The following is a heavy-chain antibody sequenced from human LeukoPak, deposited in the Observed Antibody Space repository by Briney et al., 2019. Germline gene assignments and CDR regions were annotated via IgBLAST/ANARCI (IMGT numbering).Heavy chain of an antibody. CDR1: GYTFTSYG. Sequence: ASVKVSCKASGYTFTSYGISWVRQAPGQGLEWMGWISAYNGNTNYAQKLQGRVTMTTDTSTSTAYMELRSLRSDDTAVYYCARSGAGYCSSTSCPAYYYMDVWGKGTTVTVSS. J-gene: IGHJ6*03. V-gene: IGHV1-18*01. D-gene: IGHD2-2*01. CDR3: ARSGAGYCSSTSCPAYYYMDV. CDR2: ISAYNGNT.